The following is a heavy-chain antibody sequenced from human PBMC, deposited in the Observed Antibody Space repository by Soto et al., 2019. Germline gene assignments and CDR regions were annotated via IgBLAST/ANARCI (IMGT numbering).Heavy chain of an antibody. D-gene: IGHD5-12*01. CDR1: GYPFFTYD. CDR2: ISTYSGDT. V-gene: IGHV1-18*01. CDR3: ARHHGPTTSENWFNP. Sequence: QVHLVQSGVDVKTPGASVKVSCQASGYPFFTYDISWVRQAPGQGLEWMGWISTYSGDTKYAQKFQGRVTMTTDTSTTTAYLELRSLRSDDTAVYYCARHHGPTTSENWFNPWGQGTLVPVSS. J-gene: IGHJ5*02.